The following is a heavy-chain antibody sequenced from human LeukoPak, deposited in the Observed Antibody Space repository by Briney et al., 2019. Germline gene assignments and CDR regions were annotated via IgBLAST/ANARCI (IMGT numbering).Heavy chain of an antibody. CDR1: GGSFSGYY. CDR2: INHSGST. CDR3: ASPYHYYDSSGYGGAFDI. D-gene: IGHD3-22*01. V-gene: IGHV4-34*01. Sequence: SETLSLTWAVYGGSFSGYYWSWIRQPPGKGLEWIGEINHSGSTNYNPSLKSRVTISVDTSKNQFSLKLSSVTAADTAVYYCASPYHYYDSSGYGGAFDIWGQGTMVTVSS. J-gene: IGHJ3*02.